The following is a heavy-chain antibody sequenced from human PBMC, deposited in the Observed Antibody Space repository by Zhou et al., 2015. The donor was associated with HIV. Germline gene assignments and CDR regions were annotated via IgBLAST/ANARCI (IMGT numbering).Heavy chain of an antibody. D-gene: IGHD1-1*01. V-gene: IGHV1-69*08. J-gene: IGHJ4*02. CDR3: ARDSSGETLPYYFDS. CDR2: IIPVFNRP. CDR1: GGTFSTYS. Sequence: QVQLVQSGAAVKKPGSSVRVSCKASGGTFSTYSISWVRQAPGQGLEWMGRIIPVFNRPNYAQKFQGRLTINADISTSTAYMDLSGLRSEDTAVYYCARDSSGETLPYYFDSWGQGTLVTVSS.